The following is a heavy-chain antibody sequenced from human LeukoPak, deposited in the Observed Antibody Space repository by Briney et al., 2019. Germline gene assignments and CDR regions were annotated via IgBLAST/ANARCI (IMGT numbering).Heavy chain of an antibody. D-gene: IGHD3-16*01. Sequence: SETLSLTCTVSGGSISSYYWSWIRQPPGKGLEWIGYIYYSGSTNYNPSLKSRVTISVDTSKNQFSLKLSSVTAADTAVYYCARREIGGHYGMDVWGQGTTVTVSS. V-gene: IGHV4-59*01. J-gene: IGHJ6*02. CDR2: IYYSGST. CDR1: GGSISSYY. CDR3: ARREIGGHYGMDV.